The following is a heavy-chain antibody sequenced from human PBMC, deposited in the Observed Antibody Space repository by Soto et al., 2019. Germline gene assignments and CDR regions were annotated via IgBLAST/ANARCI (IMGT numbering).Heavy chain of an antibody. V-gene: IGHV5-51*01. CDR3: ARLFRWPIPLNWFDP. CDR1: GYSFTSYW. D-gene: IGHD2-21*01. J-gene: IGHJ5*02. CDR2: IYPGDSDT. Sequence: PGESLKISCKGSGYSFTSYWIGWVRQMPGKGLEWMGIIYPGDSDTRYSPSFQGQVTISADKSISTAYLQWSSLKASDTAMYYCARLFRWPIPLNWFDPWGQGTLVTVSS.